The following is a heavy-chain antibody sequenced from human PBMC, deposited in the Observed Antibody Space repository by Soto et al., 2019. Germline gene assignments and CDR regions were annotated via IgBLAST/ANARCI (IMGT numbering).Heavy chain of an antibody. D-gene: IGHD6-25*01. CDR2: IYYSGST. J-gene: IGHJ4*02. V-gene: IGHV4-61*08. CDR1: GGSISSGDYY. Sequence: NPSETLSLTCTVSGGSISSGDYYWSWIRQPPGKGLEWIGYIYYSGSTNYNPSLKSRVTISVDTSKNQFSLKLSSVTAADTAVYYCARHARPPKNYFDYWGQGTLVTVSS. CDR3: ARHARPPKNYFDY.